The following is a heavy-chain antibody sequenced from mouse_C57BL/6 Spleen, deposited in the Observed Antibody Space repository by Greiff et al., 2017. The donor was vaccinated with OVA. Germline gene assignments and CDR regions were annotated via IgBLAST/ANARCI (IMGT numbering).Heavy chain of an antibody. Sequence: EVQRVESGGGLVKPGGSLKLSCAASGFTFSSDAMSWVRQTPEKRLEWVATISDGGSYTYYPDNVKGRFTISRDNAKNNLYLQMSHLKSEDTAMYYCAKGYFDVWGTGTTVTVSS. V-gene: IGHV5-4*01. CDR3: AKGYFDV. CDR2: ISDGGSYT. J-gene: IGHJ1*03. CDR1: GFTFSSDA.